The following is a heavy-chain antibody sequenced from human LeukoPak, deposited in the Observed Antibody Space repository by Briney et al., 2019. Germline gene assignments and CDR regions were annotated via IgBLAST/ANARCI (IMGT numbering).Heavy chain of an antibody. CDR1: GFTFSRNW. Sequence: PGRSLRLSCAASGFTFSRNWMYWVRQAPGKGLVWVSRINIDGSSTSYADSVKGRFTTSRDNAKNTLYLQMNSLRAEDTAVYYCASGSGSYFPGYWGQGTLVTVSS. CDR2: INIDGSST. CDR3: ASGSGSYFPGY. V-gene: IGHV3-74*01. J-gene: IGHJ4*02. D-gene: IGHD3-10*01.